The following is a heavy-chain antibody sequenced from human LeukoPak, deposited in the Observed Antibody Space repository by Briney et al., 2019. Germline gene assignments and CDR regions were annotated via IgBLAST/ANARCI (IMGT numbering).Heavy chain of an antibody. D-gene: IGHD6-13*01. CDR1: GGSISSSSYY. Sequence: PSETLSLTCTVSGGSISSSSYYWGWIRQPPGKGLEWIGSIYYSGSTYYNPSLKSRVTISVDTSKNQFSLKLSSVTAADTAVYYCARDWSSSWYYYYYGMDVWGQGTTVTVSS. CDR2: IYYSGST. CDR3: ARDWSSSWYYYYYGMDV. J-gene: IGHJ6*02. V-gene: IGHV4-39*07.